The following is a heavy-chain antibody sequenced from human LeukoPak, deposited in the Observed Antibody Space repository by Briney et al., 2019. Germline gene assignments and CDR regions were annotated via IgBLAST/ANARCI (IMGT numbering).Heavy chain of an antibody. D-gene: IGHD3-22*01. CDR2: INGDGTST. CDR1: EFTFSAYW. J-gene: IGHJ4*02. Sequence: GGSLRLSCAASEFTFSAYWMHWVRQAPGKGRVWVSRINGDGTSTSYADSVKGRFTISRDNAKNTLYLEMNSLTAEDTAVYYCARDLELTYYDSSGYDYWGQGTLVTVSS. CDR3: ARDLELTYYDSSGYDY. V-gene: IGHV3-74*01.